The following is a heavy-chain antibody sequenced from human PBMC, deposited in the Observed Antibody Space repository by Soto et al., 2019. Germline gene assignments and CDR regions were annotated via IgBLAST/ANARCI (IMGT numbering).Heavy chain of an antibody. CDR2: IIPIFDTA. CDR3: ARCPVGATYFDY. V-gene: IGHV1-69*13. J-gene: IGHJ4*02. CDR1: GGTFSSYA. D-gene: IGHD1-26*01. Sequence: VASVKVSCKASGGTFSSYAISWVRQAPGQGLEWMGGIIPIFDTANYAQKFQGRVTITADESTSTAYMELSSLRSEDTAVYYCARCPVGATYFDYWGQGTLVTVSS.